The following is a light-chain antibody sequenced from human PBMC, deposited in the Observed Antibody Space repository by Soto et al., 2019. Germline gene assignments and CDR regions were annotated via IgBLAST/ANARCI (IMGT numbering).Light chain of an antibody. CDR3: QQADSLPVT. V-gene: IGKV1-12*01. Sequence: DIQMTQSPSFVSASVGDRVIITCRASQAISNWLAWYHQKPGRAPKLLISAASNLQSGVPSRFSGSGSGTRVTLTIPRLQPEDFGNYYCQQADSLPVTFGGGTTVEIK. J-gene: IGKJ4*01. CDR1: QAISNW. CDR2: AAS.